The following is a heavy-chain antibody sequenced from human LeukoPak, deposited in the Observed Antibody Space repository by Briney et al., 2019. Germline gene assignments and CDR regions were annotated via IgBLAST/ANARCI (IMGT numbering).Heavy chain of an antibody. Sequence: GSSVRVSCKASGYTFTSYYMHWVRQAPGQGLEWMGIINPSGGSTSYAQKFQGRVTMTRDTSTSTVYMELSSLRSEDTAVYYCALGTVTSAFDIWGQGTMVTVSS. V-gene: IGHV1-46*01. CDR1: GYTFTSYY. J-gene: IGHJ3*02. D-gene: IGHD4-17*01. CDR3: ALGTVTSAFDI. CDR2: INPSGGST.